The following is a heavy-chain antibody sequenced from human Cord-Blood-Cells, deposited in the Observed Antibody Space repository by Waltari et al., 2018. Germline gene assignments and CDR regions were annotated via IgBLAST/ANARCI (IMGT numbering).Heavy chain of an antibody. V-gene: IGHV1-3*01. D-gene: IGHD6-13*01. CDR2: INAGNGNT. J-gene: IGHJ4*02. CDR3: ARDGSSSWYYFDY. Sequence: QVQLVQSGAEGKKPGASVKVSCKASGYTLTSYAMHWVRQAPGQRLEWMGWINAGNGNTKYSQKFQGRVTITRDTSASTAYMELSSLRSEDTAVYYCARDGSSSWYYFDYWGQGTLVTVSS. CDR1: GYTLTSYA.